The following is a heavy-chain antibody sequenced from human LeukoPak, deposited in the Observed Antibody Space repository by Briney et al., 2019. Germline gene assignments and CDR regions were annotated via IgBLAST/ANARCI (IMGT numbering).Heavy chain of an antibody. Sequence: PSETLSLTCTVSGGSISSGDYYWSWIRQPPGKGLEWIGYIYYSGSTYYNPSLKSRVTISVDTSKNQFSLKLSSVTAADTAVYYCASQRGALEWFWYWGQGTLVTVSS. D-gene: IGHD3-3*01. CDR1: GGSISSGDYY. J-gene: IGHJ4*02. CDR3: ASQRGALEWFWY. V-gene: IGHV4-30-4*08. CDR2: IYYSGST.